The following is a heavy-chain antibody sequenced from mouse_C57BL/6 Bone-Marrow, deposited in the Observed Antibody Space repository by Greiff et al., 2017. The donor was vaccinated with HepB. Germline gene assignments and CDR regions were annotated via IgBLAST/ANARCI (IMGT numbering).Heavy chain of an antibody. D-gene: IGHD4-1*01. V-gene: IGHV2-2*01. CDR1: GFSLTSYG. CDR3: ARKGLGAMDY. CDR2: IWSGGST. J-gene: IGHJ4*01. Sequence: QVQLQQSGPGLVQPSQSLSITCTVSGFSLTSYGVHWVRQSPGKGLEWLGVIWSGGSTDNNAAFISRLSISKDNSKSQVFFKMNSLQADDTAIYYCARKGLGAMDYWGQGTSVTVSS.